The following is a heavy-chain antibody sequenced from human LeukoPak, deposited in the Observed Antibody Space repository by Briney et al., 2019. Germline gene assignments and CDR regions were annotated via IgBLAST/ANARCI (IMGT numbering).Heavy chain of an antibody. V-gene: IGHV4-61*02. Sequence: TLSLTCSVSGGSLSSGSSYGRWIRQPAAKGLEWLGRIYTTGSINYNPSLESRGPICVDTSKTQFSLNLSAVTAADTAVYCGASVPRGPGSGVGWVDPWGEGTLVIVSS. CDR3: ASVPRGPGSGVGWVDP. CDR1: GGSLSSGSSY. CDR2: IYTTGSI. J-gene: IGHJ5*02. D-gene: IGHD3-10*01.